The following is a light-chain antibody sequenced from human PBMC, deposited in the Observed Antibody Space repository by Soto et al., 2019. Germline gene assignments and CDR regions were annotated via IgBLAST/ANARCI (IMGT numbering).Light chain of an antibody. CDR2: GNS. CDR1: SSNIGAGYD. CDR3: QAYDRSLSGGV. Sequence: QSVLTQPPSVSGAPGQRVTISCTGSSSNIGAGYDVHWYQQLPGTAHKLLIYGNSNRPSGVPDRFSGSKSGTSASLAITGLQAEDEADYYCQAYDRSLSGGVFGGGTKLTVL. J-gene: IGLJ3*02. V-gene: IGLV1-40*01.